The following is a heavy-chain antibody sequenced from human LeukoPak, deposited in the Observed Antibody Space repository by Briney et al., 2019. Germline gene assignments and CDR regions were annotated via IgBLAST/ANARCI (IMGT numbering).Heavy chain of an antibody. V-gene: IGHV1-8*01. Sequence: GASVKVSCKASGYTFTNYDINWVRQATGQGLEWMGWMNPNSGNTNYAQKFQGRVTMTRNTSKSTAYMELSSLTSEDTAVYYCARNGQQVRYFQHWGRGTLVTVSS. CDR2: MNPNSGNT. J-gene: IGHJ1*01. CDR3: ARNGQQVRYFQH. D-gene: IGHD6-13*01. CDR1: GYTFTNYD.